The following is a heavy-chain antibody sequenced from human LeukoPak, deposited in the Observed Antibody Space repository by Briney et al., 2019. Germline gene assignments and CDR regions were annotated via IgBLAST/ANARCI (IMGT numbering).Heavy chain of an antibody. V-gene: IGHV3-30*02. J-gene: IGHJ5*02. CDR2: IRYDVSNK. CDR3: AKVGYDFWSGYYTWFDP. CDR1: GFTFSSYA. D-gene: IGHD3-3*01. Sequence: GEPLRLSCAASGFTFSSYAMSWVRQAPGNGLEWVAFIRYDVSNKYYADSVKGRFTISRDNSKNTLYLQMNSLRAEDTAVYYCAKVGYDFWSGYYTWFDPWGQGTLVTVSS.